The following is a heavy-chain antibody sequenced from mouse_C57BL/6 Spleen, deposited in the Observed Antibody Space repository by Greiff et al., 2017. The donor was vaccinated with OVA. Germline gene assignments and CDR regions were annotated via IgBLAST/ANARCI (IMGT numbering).Heavy chain of an antibody. CDR1: GYTFTSYW. J-gene: IGHJ4*01. D-gene: IGHD1-1*01. CDR2: IDPNSGGT. V-gene: IGHV1-72*01. CDR3: ARHDYYGSSYRGRAMDY. Sequence: QVQLQQPGAELVKPGASVKLSCKASGYTFTSYWMHWVKQRPGRGLEWIGRIDPNSGGTKYNEKFKSKATLTVDKPSSTAYMQLSSLTSEDSAVYYCARHDYYGSSYRGRAMDYWGQGTSVTVSS.